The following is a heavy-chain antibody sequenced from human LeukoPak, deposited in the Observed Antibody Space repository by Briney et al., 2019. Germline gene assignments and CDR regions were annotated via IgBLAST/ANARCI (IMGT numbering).Heavy chain of an antibody. J-gene: IGHJ4*02. V-gene: IGHV1-18*01. CDR2: ISAYNGNT. Sequence: ASVKVSCKASGYTFTSYGISWVRQAPGQGLEWMGWISAYNGNTNYAQKLQGRVTMTTDTSTSTAYMELRSLRSGDTAVYYCAREIQDYYDSSGYQDYWGQGTLVTVSS. D-gene: IGHD3-22*01. CDR3: AREIQDYYDSSGYQDY. CDR1: GYTFTSYG.